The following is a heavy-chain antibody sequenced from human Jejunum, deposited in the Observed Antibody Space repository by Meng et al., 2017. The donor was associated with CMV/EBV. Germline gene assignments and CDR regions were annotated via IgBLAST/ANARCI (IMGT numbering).Heavy chain of an antibody. Sequence: SGVNIDSYTMTWVRQAPGKGLEWVSSISAGGGTSGADSVKGRFTISRDNSDNMLYLQMNSLRADDTAVYYCARDGGGFNSSPFDCWGQGTRVTVSS. CDR2: ISAGGGT. J-gene: IGHJ4*02. D-gene: IGHD3-16*01. V-gene: IGHV3-23*01. CDR3: ARDGGGFNSSPFDC. CDR1: GVNIDSYT.